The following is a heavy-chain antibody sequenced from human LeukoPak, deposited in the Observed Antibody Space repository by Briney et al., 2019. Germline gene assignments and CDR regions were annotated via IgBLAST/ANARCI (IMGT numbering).Heavy chain of an antibody. CDR2: ISSSSSYI. V-gene: IGHV3-21*04. CDR3: ARGPRVVGATNWFDP. Sequence: PGGSLRLSCAASGFTFSSYSMNWVRQAPGKGLEWVSSISSSSSYIYYADSVKGRFTISRDNAKNSLYLQMNSLRAEDTAVYYCARGPRVVGATNWFDPWGQGTLVTVSS. J-gene: IGHJ5*02. CDR1: GFTFSSYS. D-gene: IGHD1-26*01.